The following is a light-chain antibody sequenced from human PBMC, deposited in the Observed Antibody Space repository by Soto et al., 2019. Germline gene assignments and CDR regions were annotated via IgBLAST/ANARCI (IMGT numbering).Light chain of an antibody. V-gene: IGKV2-30*01. CDR2: KVS. CDR1: QSLVYTDGNTY. Sequence: DVVMTQSPLSLPVTLGQPASLSCRSSQSLVYTDGNTYLNWFQQRAGQSPRRLIYKVSNRDSGVPDRVSGSGSGTDFTLKIRRAEAEHVGLSYCIQCTHWPLFGHGAKVDIK. CDR3: IQCTHWPL. J-gene: IGKJ3*01.